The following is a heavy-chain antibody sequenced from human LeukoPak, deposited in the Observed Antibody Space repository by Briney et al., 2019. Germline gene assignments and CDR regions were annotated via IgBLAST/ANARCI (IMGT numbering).Heavy chain of an antibody. J-gene: IGHJ6*03. CDR1: AFTFSDNY. Sequence: GGSLRLSCAVSAFTFSDNYMTWIRQAPGKGLESVSYISPSGTDISYADSVKGRFTISRDNAKNSLYLQMNSLRAEDTAVYYCARVGVGAIDYYYYYYMDVWGKGTTVTVSS. D-gene: IGHD1-26*01. CDR3: ARVGVGAIDYYYYYYMDV. V-gene: IGHV3-11*01. CDR2: ISPSGTDI.